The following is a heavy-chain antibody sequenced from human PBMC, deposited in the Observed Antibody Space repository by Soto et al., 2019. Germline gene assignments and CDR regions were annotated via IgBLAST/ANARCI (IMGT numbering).Heavy chain of an antibody. CDR2: IIPIFGTA. CDR3: ASRQYGYYYYGMDV. V-gene: IGHV1-69*13. D-gene: IGHD2-8*01. J-gene: IGHJ6*02. Sequence: ASVKVSCKASGGTFSSYAISWVRQAPGQGLEWMGGIIPIFGTANYAQKFQGRVTITADESTSTAYMELSSLRSEDTAVYYCASRQYGYYYYGMDVWGQGTTVTVSS. CDR1: GGTFSSYA.